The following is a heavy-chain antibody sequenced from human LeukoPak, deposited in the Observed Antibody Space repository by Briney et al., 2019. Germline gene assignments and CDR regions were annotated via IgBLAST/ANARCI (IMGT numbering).Heavy chain of an antibody. CDR3: GRGYRTPTP. CDR2: ITSSGNAM. D-gene: IGHD1-1*01. V-gene: IGHV3-11*01. CDR1: GFTFTDYY. J-gene: IGHJ5*02. Sequence: GGSLRLSCAASGFTFTDYYMSWIRQAPGRGLEWLSYITSSGNAMYYVDSVKGRFTISRDNANNSLYLHMNSLRPEDTAIYYCGRGYRTPTPWGRGTLVTVSS.